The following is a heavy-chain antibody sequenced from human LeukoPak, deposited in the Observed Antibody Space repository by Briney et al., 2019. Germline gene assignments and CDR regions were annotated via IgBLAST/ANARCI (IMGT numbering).Heavy chain of an antibody. J-gene: IGHJ4*02. D-gene: IGHD3-10*01. CDR1: GGSISSGSYY. Sequence: SETLSLTCTVSGGSISSGSYYWSWIRQPAGKGLEWIGRIYTSGSTNYNPSLKSRVTMSVDTSKNQFSLKLSSVTAADTAVYYCARDWVYGSGSYSDYWGQGTLVTVSS. CDR2: IYTSGST. CDR3: ARDWVYGSGSYSDY. V-gene: IGHV4-61*02.